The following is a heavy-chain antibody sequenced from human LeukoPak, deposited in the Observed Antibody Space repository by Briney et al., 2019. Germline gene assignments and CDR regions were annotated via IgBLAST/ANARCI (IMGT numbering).Heavy chain of an antibody. D-gene: IGHD3-10*01. CDR2: ISSTGSYI. CDR3: ARSPNYYGSGSPFDY. Sequence: GGSLRLSCVVSGFTFSRYYMNWVRQAPEKGLEWVSSISSTGSYIYYADSVKGRFTISRDNAKSSLHLQMNSLRAEDTAVHYCARSPNYYGSGSPFDYRGQGFLVTVSS. CDR1: GFTFSRYY. J-gene: IGHJ4*02. V-gene: IGHV3-21*01.